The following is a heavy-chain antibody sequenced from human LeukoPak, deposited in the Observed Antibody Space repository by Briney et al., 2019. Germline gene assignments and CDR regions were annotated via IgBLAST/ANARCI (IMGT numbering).Heavy chain of an antibody. V-gene: IGHV1-46*03. D-gene: IGHD3-3*01. CDR1: GYTFTSYY. CDR3: ARKGGDYDFWSAMDV. Sequence: GASVKVSCKASGYTFTSYYMHWVRQAPGQGLEWMGMINPSGGSTSYAQKFQGRVTMTRDTSTSTVYMELSSLRSEDTAVYYCARKGGDYDFWSAMDVWGKGTTVTVSS. CDR2: INPSGGST. J-gene: IGHJ6*04.